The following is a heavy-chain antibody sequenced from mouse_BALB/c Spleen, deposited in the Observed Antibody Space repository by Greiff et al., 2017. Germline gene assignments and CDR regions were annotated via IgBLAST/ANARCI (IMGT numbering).Heavy chain of an antibody. D-gene: IGHD2-3*01. CDR1: GFSLTSYG. Sequence: VKLQESGPGLVQPSQSLSITCTVSGFSLTSYGVHWVRQSPGKGLEWLGVIWSGGSTDYNAAFISRLSISKDNSKSQVFFKMNSLQADDTAIYYCARNFRYGGYPAWFAYWGQGTLVTVSA. CDR3: ARNFRYGGYPAWFAY. CDR2: IWSGGST. V-gene: IGHV2-4-1*01. J-gene: IGHJ3*01.